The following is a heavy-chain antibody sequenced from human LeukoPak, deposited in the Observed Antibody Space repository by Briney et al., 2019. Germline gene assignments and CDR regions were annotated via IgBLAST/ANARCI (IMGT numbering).Heavy chain of an antibody. J-gene: IGHJ1*01. CDR3: ARGYCSGGSCYAEYFQH. V-gene: IGHV5-51*01. CDR2: IYPADSDA. CDR1: GYIYTSYW. Sequence: GESLKISCNSSGYIYTSYWIGWVRQMPGKGLEWMGIIYPADSDARYSPSFQGQVTISADKSINTAYLQWSSLKASDTAMYYCARGYCSGGSCYAEYFQHWGQGTLVTVSS. D-gene: IGHD2-15*01.